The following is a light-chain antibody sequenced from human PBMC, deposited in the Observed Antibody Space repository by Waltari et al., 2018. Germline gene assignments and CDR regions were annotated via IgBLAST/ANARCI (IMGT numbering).Light chain of an antibody. J-gene: IGLJ2*01. V-gene: IGLV3-1*01. CDR3: QVWDNSIAV. CDR1: KLDDKY. CDR2: QDT. Sequence: SYELIQSPSLSVSPGQTVTITCPGDKLDDKYVSWYHQKSGQSPVLFIFQDTKWPSGIPERFSGSNSGNTATLTISGTQSTDEADYFCQVWDNSIAVFGGGTRLTVL.